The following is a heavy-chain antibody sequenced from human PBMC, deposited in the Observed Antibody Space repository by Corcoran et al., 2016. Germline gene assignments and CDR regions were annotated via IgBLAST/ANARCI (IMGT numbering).Heavy chain of an antibody. CDR2: INHSGST. CDR3: ASRGGWNCSSTSCYQMDY. CDR1: GGSFSGYY. V-gene: IGHV4-34*01. J-gene: IGHJ4*02. D-gene: IGHD2-2*01. Sequence: QVQLQQWGAGLLKPSETLSLTCAVYGGSFSGYYWSWIRQPPGKGLEWIGEINHSGSTNYNPSLKSRVTISVDTSKNQFSLKLSSVTAADTAVYYCASRGGWNCSSTSCYQMDYWGQGTLVTVSS.